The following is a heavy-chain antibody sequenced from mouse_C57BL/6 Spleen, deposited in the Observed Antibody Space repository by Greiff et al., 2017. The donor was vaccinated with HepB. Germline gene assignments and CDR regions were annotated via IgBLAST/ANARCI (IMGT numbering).Heavy chain of an antibody. J-gene: IGHJ2*01. D-gene: IGHD3-3*01. CDR2: IYPGDGDT. CDR3: ARRALDY. V-gene: IGHV1-82*01. CDR1: GYAFSSSW. Sequence: VKLMESGPELVKPGASVKISCKASGYAFSSSWMNWVKQRPGKGLEWIGRIYPGDGDTNYNGKFKGKATLTADKSSSTAYMQLSSLTSEDSAVYFCARRALDYWGQGTTLTVSS.